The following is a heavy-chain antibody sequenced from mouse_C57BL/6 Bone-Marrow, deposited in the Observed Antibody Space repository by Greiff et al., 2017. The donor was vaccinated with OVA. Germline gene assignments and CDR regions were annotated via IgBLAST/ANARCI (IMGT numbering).Heavy chain of an antibody. V-gene: IGHV1-81*01. CDR1: GYTFTSYG. J-gene: IGHJ4*01. Sequence: QVHLQQSGAELARPGASVKLSCKASGYTFTSYGISWVKQRTGQGLEWIGEIYPRSGNTYYNEKFKGKATLTADKSSSTAYMELRSLTSEDSAVYFCARSGLYAMDYWGQGTSVTVSS. CDR3: ARSGLYAMDY. CDR2: IYPRSGNT. D-gene: IGHD2-2*01.